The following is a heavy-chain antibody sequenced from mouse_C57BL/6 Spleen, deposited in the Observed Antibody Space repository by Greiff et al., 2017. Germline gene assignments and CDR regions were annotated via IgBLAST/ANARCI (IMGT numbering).Heavy chain of an antibody. CDR3: AKEGYGSTFDY. V-gene: IGHV1-22*01. D-gene: IGHD1-1*01. Sequence: EVKLMESGPELVKPGASVKMSCKASGYTFTDYNMHWVKQSHGKSLEWIGYINPNNGGTSYNQKFKGKATLTVNKSSSTAYMELRSLTSEDSAVYYCAKEGYGSTFDYWGQGTTLTVSS. CDR1: GYTFTDYN. CDR2: INPNNGGT. J-gene: IGHJ2*01.